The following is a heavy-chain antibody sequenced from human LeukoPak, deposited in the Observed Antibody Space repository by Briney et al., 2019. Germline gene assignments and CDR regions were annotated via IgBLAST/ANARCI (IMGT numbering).Heavy chain of an antibody. J-gene: IGHJ4*02. CDR3: ARSRAVTNYFDY. CDR1: GGSISSSSYY. V-gene: IGHV4-39*01. D-gene: IGHD4-17*01. Sequence: PSETLSLTCTVSGGSISSSSYYWGWVRQPPGKGLEWIGSIYYSGSTYYNPSLKSRVTISVDTSKNQFSLKLSSVTAADTAVYYCARSRAVTNYFDYWGQGTLVTVSP. CDR2: IYYSGST.